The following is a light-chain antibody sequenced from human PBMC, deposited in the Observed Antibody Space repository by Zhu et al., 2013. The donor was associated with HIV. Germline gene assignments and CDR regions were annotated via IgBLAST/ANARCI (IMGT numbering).Light chain of an antibody. CDR3: QTYDSGLSTWV. CDR2: GNI. CDR1: RSNIGAGYD. V-gene: IGLV1-40*01. Sequence: QSVLTQPPSVSGAPGQRVTISCTGSRSNIGAGYDVHWYQQLPGTAPKLLIYGNINRPSGVPDRFSGSKSATSASLAITGLQAEDEADYYCQTYDSGLSTWVFGGGTKLTVL. J-gene: IGLJ3*02.